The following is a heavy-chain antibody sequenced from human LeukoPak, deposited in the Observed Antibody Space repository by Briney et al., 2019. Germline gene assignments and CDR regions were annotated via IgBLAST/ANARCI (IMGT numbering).Heavy chain of an antibody. D-gene: IGHD2-21*02. V-gene: IGHV3-21*01. CDR3: ARDYGDSFGYFDY. CDR1: GFTFSSYS. Sequence: GRSLRLSCAASGFTFSSYSMNWVRQAPGKGLEWVSSISSSSSYIYYADSVKGRFTISRDNAKNSLYLQMNSLRAEDTAVYYCARDYGDSFGYFDYWGQGTLVTVSS. J-gene: IGHJ4*02. CDR2: ISSSSSYI.